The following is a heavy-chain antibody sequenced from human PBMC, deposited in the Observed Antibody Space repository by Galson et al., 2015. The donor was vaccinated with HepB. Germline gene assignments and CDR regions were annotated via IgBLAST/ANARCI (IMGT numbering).Heavy chain of an antibody. D-gene: IGHD4-17*01. J-gene: IGHJ5*02. Sequence: SVKVSCKASGYTFTSYAINWVRQATGQGLEWMGWMNPNSGNTGYAQKFQGRVTMTRNTSISTAYMELSSLTSEDTAVYYCAKVGTVSTLSWFDAWGQGSLVTVSS. V-gene: IGHV1-8*01. CDR3: AKVGTVSTLSWFDA. CDR2: MNPNSGNT. CDR1: GYTFTSYA.